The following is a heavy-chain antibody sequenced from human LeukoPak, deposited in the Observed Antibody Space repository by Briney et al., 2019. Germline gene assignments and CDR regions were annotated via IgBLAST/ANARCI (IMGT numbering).Heavy chain of an antibody. CDR3: ARDGQYYYDSSGDDAFDI. CDR1: GYTFTGYY. V-gene: IGHV1-2*06. J-gene: IGHJ3*02. D-gene: IGHD3-22*01. Sequence: KPGASVTVSCKASGYTFTGYYMHWVRQAPGQGLEWMGRINPNSGGTNYAQKFQGRVTMTRDTSISTAYMELSRLRSDDTAVYYCARDGQYYYDSSGDDAFDIWGQGTMVTVSS. CDR2: INPNSGGT.